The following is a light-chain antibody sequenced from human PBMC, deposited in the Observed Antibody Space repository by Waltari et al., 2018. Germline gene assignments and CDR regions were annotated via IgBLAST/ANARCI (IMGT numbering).Light chain of an antibody. CDR2: GAS. CDR3: QQYDISPLT. Sequence: EIVLTQSPGTLSLSPGERATLSCRASQTVRTTYLAWNQQKPGQAPTLLIYGASSRDTGIPDRFSGSGSGTDFSLTISSLEPEDFAVYYCQQYDISPLTFGGGTKVEIK. V-gene: IGKV3-20*01. CDR1: QTVRTTY. J-gene: IGKJ4*01.